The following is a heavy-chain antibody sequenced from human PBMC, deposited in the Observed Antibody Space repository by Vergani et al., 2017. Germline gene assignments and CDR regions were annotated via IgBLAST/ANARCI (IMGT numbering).Heavy chain of an antibody. CDR1: GYTFTSYY. D-gene: IGHD5-18*01. V-gene: IGHV1-46*01. J-gene: IGHJ4*02. Sequence: VQLVESGGGLVQPGASVKVSCKASGYTFTSYYMHWVRQAPGQGLEWMGIINPSGGSTSYAQKFQGRVTMTRDTSTSTVYMELSSLRSEDTAVYYCARDYKGGYSYGSFDYWGQGTLVTVSS. CDR2: INPSGGST. CDR3: ARDYKGGYSYGSFDY.